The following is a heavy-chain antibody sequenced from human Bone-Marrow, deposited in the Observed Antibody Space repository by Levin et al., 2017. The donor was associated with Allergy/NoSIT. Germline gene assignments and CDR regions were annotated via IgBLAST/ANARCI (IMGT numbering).Heavy chain of an antibody. J-gene: IGHJ3*02. Sequence: GGSLRLSCAASGFTSTYAWMSWVRQAPGKGLEWVGRIKSKTDGGTTDYAAPVKGRFPISRDDSENTLYLQMNSLKIEDTAVYYSTTDQEIAAKPYWSAFDIWGPGTMVTVSS. D-gene: IGHD6-13*01. CDR1: GFTSTYAW. CDR3: TTDQEIAAKPYWSAFDI. V-gene: IGHV3-15*01. CDR2: IKSKTDGGTT.